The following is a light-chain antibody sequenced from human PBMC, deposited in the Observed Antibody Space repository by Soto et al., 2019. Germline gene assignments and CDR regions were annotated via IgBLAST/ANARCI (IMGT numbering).Light chain of an antibody. Sequence: EIVLTQSPGTLSLSPGERATLSCRASQSVSSSYLAWYQQKPGQAPRLLIYGASSRATGIPDRFSGSGSGTDFSLTVSRLEPEEFAVYCCQQYGSAPLFRGGTKVEIK. CDR2: GAS. J-gene: IGKJ4*01. CDR3: QQYGSAPL. V-gene: IGKV3-20*01. CDR1: QSVSSSY.